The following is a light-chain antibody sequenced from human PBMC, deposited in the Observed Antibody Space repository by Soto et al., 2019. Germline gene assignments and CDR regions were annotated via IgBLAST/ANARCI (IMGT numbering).Light chain of an antibody. V-gene: IGLV2-23*01. Sequence: QSALTQPASVSGSPGQSITISCTGTSSDVGSYNLVSWYQQHPGKAPKLMIYEGNKRPSGVSNRFSASKSGNTASLTISGLQAEDEADYYCCAYAGSNPLVFGGGTKLTVL. J-gene: IGLJ2*01. CDR3: CAYAGSNPLV. CDR2: EGN. CDR1: SSDVGSYNL.